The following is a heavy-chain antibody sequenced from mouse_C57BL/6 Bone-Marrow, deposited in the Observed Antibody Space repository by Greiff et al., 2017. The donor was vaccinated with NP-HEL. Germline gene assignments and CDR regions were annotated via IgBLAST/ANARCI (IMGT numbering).Heavy chain of an antibody. J-gene: IGHJ3*01. CDR3: ARQGGLPAWFAY. D-gene: IGHD2-2*01. Sequence: VQLQQSGPELVKPGASVKISCKASGYTFTDYYMNWVKQSHGKSLEWIGDINPNNGGTSYNQKFKGKATLTVDKSSSTAYMELRSLTSEDSAVYYCARQGGLPAWFAYWGQGTLVTVSA. V-gene: IGHV1-26*01. CDR1: GYTFTDYY. CDR2: INPNNGGT.